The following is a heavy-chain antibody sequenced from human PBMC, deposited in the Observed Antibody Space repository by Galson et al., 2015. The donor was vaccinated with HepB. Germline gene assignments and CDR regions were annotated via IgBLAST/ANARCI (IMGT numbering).Heavy chain of an antibody. D-gene: IGHD3-16*02. CDR3: ARAPSFYYYYMDV. V-gene: IGHV7-4-1*02. J-gene: IGHJ6*03. Sequence: SVKVSCKASGYTFSTYAINWVRQAPGQGLEWMGWINTNTGNPTYGQGFTGRFVFSLDTSVSTAYLQINSLKAEDTAVYYCARAPSFYYYYMDVWGKGTTVTVSS. CDR1: GYTFSTYA. CDR2: INTNTGNP.